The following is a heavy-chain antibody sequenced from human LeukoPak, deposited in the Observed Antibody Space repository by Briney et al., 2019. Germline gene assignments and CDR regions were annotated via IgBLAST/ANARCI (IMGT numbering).Heavy chain of an antibody. Sequence: SETLSLTCTVSGGSISSGDYYWSWIRQPPGKGLEWIGYIYYSGSTYYNPSLKSRVTMSVDTSKNQFSLKLSSVTAADTAVYYCARDQRYCSSTSCLRAFDIWGQGTMVTVSS. V-gene: IGHV4-30-4*01. J-gene: IGHJ3*02. CDR3: ARDQRYCSSTSCLRAFDI. CDR1: GGSISSGDYY. D-gene: IGHD2-2*01. CDR2: IYYSGST.